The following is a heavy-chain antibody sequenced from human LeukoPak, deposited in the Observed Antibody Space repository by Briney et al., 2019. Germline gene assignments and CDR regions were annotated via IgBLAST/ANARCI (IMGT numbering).Heavy chain of an antibody. Sequence: ASVKVSCKASGYTFTSYDINWVRQATGQGLEWMGWMNPNSGNTGYAQKFRGRVTMTRNTSISTAYMELSSLRSEDTAVYYCARKKGDTAMVKRPYFDYWGQGTLVTVSS. CDR2: MNPNSGNT. J-gene: IGHJ4*02. CDR3: ARKKGDTAMVKRPYFDY. D-gene: IGHD5-18*01. V-gene: IGHV1-8*01. CDR1: GYTFTSYD.